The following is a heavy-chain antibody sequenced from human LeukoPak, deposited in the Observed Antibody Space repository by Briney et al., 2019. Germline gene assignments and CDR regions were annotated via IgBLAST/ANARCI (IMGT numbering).Heavy chain of an antibody. CDR2: IKQDGSEK. D-gene: IGHD3-3*01. Sequence: GGSLRLSCAASGFTFSNYWMSWVRQAPGKGLEWVANIKQDGSEKYYVDSVKGRFTISRDNAKNSLYLQMNSLRAEDTAVYYCARDQGYDFWSGYPSDMDVWGKGTTVTVSS. CDR1: GFTFSNYW. J-gene: IGHJ6*03. V-gene: IGHV3-7*01. CDR3: ARDQGYDFWSGYPSDMDV.